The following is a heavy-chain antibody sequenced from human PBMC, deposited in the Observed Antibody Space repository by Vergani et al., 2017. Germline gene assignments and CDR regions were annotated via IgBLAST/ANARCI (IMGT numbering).Heavy chain of an antibody. Sequence: EVQLVESGGVVVQPGGSLRLSCAASGFTVDDYTMHWVRQAPGKGLEWVSLISWDGGSTYYSDSVKGRFTISRDNSKNSLYLQMNSLRNEDTALYYCAKDIGYCSSTSCLSPDYWGQGTLVTVSS. CDR1: GFTVDDYT. CDR3: AKDIGYCSSTSCLSPDY. J-gene: IGHJ4*02. CDR2: ISWDGGST. V-gene: IGHV3-43*01. D-gene: IGHD2-2*01.